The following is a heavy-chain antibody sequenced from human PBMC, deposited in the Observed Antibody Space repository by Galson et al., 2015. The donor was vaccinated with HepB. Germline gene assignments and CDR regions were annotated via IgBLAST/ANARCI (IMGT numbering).Heavy chain of an antibody. CDR3: ARDGGAYCSSTSCYTGDPNWFDP. CDR2: INPNSGGT. J-gene: IGHJ5*02. V-gene: IGHV1-2*02. CDR1: GYTFTGYY. Sequence: SVKVSCKASGYTFTGYYMHWVRQAPGQGLEWMGWINPNSGGTNYAQKFQGRVTMTRDTSISTAYMELSRLRSDDTAVYYCARDGGAYCSSTSCYTGDPNWFDPWGQGTLVTVSS. D-gene: IGHD2-2*02.